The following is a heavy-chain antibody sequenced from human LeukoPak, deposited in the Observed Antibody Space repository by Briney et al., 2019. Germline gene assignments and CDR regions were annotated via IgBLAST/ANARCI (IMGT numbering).Heavy chain of an antibody. Sequence: ASVKVSCKASGYTFTGHYMHWVRQAPGQGPEWMGWISPNSGDTNYAQKFQGRLTVTRQSSVSTAYMELSSLRSDDTAVYYCARDRSSNWYSGMDVWGQGTTVTVSS. V-gene: IGHV1-2*02. J-gene: IGHJ6*02. CDR3: ARDRSSNWYSGMDV. D-gene: IGHD6-13*01. CDR2: ISPNSGDT. CDR1: GYTFTGHY.